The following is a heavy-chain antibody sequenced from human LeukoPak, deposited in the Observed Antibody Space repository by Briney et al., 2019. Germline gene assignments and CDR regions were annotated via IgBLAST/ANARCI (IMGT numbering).Heavy chain of an antibody. D-gene: IGHD1-26*01. V-gene: IGHV3-13*04. J-gene: IGHJ4*02. CDR3: ARGARGSSLVAVIDY. CDR1: GFTFSSYD. Sequence: GGSLRLSCAASGFTFSSYDMHWGRQATGKGLEWVSAIGTAGDTYYPGSVKGRFTISRENAKNSLYLQMNSLRAGDTAVYYCARGARGSSLVAVIDYWGQGTLVTVSS. CDR2: IGTAGDT.